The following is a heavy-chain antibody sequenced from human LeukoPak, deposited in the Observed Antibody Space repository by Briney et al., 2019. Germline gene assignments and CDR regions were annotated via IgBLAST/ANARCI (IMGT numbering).Heavy chain of an antibody. CDR1: GGSISSYY. D-gene: IGHD5-24*01. CDR3: ARSLRGMARDAFDI. CDR2: IYYSGST. Sequence: SETLSLTCTVSGGSISSYYWSWIRQPPGKGLEWIGYIYYSGSTNYNPSLKSRVTISVDTSKNQFSLKLSSVTAADTAVYYCARSLRGMARDAFDIWGQGTMVTVSS. J-gene: IGHJ3*02. V-gene: IGHV4-59*01.